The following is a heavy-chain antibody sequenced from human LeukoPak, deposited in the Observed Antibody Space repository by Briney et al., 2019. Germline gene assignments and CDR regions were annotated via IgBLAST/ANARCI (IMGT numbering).Heavy chain of an antibody. CDR3: ARLLADNWFDP. V-gene: IGHV4-59*08. CDR2: IYYGVST. Sequence: PSETLSLTCTVSGGSISSYYWSWIRQPPGKGLEWIGYIYYGVSTNYNPSLKSRVTISLDTSKKQISLKVRSVTAADTAIYYCARLLADNWFDPWGQGTLATVSS. J-gene: IGHJ5*02. CDR1: GGSISSYY. D-gene: IGHD6-13*01.